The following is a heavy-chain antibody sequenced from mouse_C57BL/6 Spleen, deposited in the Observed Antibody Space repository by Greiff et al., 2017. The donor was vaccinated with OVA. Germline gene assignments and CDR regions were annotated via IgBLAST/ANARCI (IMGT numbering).Heavy chain of an antibody. D-gene: IGHD2-4*01. V-gene: IGHV5-17*01. CDR3: ARRGYYDYDEAWFAY. J-gene: IGHJ3*01. CDR2: ISSGSNTI. CDR1: GFTFSDYG. Sequence: EVKLVESGGGLVKPGGSLKLSCAASGFTFSDYGMHWVRQAPEQGLEWVAYISSGSNTIYYADTVKGRFTISRDNTKNTLFLQMTSLRSEDTAMYYCARRGYYDYDEAWFAYWGQGTLVTVSA.